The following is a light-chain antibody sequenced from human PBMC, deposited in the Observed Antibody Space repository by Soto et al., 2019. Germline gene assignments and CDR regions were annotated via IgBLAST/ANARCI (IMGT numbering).Light chain of an antibody. CDR2: GAS. CDR1: QSVSRSY. J-gene: IGKJ3*01. Sequence: EIVLTQSPGTLSLSPGERATLSCRASQSVSRSYLAWYQQKPGQAPSLLVYGASNRAPGIPDRFSGSESGTDFTLTISRREPEDFAVYYCQQYGTSPFTFGPGTKVDIK. V-gene: IGKV3-20*01. CDR3: QQYGTSPFT.